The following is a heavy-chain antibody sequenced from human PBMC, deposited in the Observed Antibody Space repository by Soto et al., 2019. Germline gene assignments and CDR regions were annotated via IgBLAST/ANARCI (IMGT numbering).Heavy chain of an antibody. CDR3: ARGVGGQQLVREWFDP. CDR2: ISAYNGNT. J-gene: IGHJ5*02. V-gene: IGHV1-18*01. Sequence: QVQLVQSGAEVKKTGASVKVSCKASGYTFTSYGISWVRQAPGQGLEWMGWISAYNGNTNYAQKLQGRITMTTDTSQGTAYMELRSLRSDDTAVYYWARGVGGQQLVREWFDPWGQGTLVTVSS. D-gene: IGHD6-13*01. CDR1: GYTFTSYG.